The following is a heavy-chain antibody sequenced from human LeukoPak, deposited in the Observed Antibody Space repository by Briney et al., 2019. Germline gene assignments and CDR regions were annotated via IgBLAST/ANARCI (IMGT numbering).Heavy chain of an antibody. CDR1: GGSFSGYY. CDR3: ARVMGAIYYFDY. D-gene: IGHD1-26*01. J-gene: IGHJ4*02. V-gene: IGHV4-34*01. Sequence: SETLSLTCAVYGGSFSGYYWSWIRQPPGKGLEWIGEINHSGSTNYNPSLKSRVTISVDTSKNQFSLKLSSVTAADTAVYYCARVMGAIYYFDYWGQGTLVTVSS. CDR2: INHSGST.